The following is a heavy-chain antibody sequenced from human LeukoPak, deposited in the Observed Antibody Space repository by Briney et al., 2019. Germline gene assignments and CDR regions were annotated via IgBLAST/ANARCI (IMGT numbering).Heavy chain of an antibody. CDR2: ISSSGSTI. V-gene: IGHV3-11*01. D-gene: IGHD3-10*01. Sequence: PGGSLRLPCAASGFTYSDYYKSWIRQAPGKGLEWVSYISSSGSTIYYADSVKGRFTISRDNAKNSLYLQMNSLRAEDTAVYYCARALYGSGSYYADWGQGTLVTVSS. J-gene: IGHJ4*02. CDR1: GFTYSDYY. CDR3: ARALYGSGSYYAD.